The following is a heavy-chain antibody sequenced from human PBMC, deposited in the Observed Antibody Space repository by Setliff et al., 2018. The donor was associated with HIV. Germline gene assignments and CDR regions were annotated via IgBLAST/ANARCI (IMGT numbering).Heavy chain of an antibody. D-gene: IGHD3-3*01. V-gene: IGHV5-51*01. Sequence: GESLKISCKGSGYSFTTYWIGWVRQMPGKGLEWMGIIYPGDSDTRYSPSFQGQVTISADKSISTAYLQWSSLKGSDTAMYYCARHGGGNRYNNFWSGYYSFSDHWGQGTLVTVSS. J-gene: IGHJ4*02. CDR1: GYSFTTYW. CDR2: IYPGDSDT. CDR3: ARHGGGNRYNNFWSGYYSFSDH.